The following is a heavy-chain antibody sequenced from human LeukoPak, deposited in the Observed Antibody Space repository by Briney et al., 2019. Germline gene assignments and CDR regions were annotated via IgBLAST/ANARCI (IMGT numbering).Heavy chain of an antibody. V-gene: IGHV1-46*01. J-gene: IGHJ4*02. CDR2: SNPSGGST. CDR1: GGTFSSYA. D-gene: IGHD3-22*01. Sequence: ASVKVSCKASGGTFSSYAISWVRQAPGQGLEWMGISNPSGGSTSYAQKFQGRVTMTRDTSTSTVYMELSSLRPEDTAVYYCARGPTMNYFDYWGQGTLVTVSS. CDR3: ARGPTMNYFDY.